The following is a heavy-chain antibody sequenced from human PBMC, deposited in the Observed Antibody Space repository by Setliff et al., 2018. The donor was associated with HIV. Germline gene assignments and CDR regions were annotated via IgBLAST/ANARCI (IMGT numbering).Heavy chain of an antibody. CDR2: IYHSGST. J-gene: IGHJ4*02. Sequence: SETLSLTCAVSGYSISSGYYWGWIRQPPGKGLEWIGSIYHSGSTYYNPSLKSRVTISVDTSKNQFSLKLSSVTAADTAVYYCARRKKSLFDYWGQGTLVTVSS. CDR1: GYSISSGYY. V-gene: IGHV4-38-2*01. CDR3: ARRKKSLFDY.